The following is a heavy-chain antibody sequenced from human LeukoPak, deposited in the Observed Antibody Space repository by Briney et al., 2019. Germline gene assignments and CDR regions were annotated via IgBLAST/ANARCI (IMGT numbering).Heavy chain of an antibody. CDR2: IKQDGSEK. CDR3: ARGGVTMIVPVQ. V-gene: IGHV3-7*01. J-gene: IGHJ4*02. D-gene: IGHD3-22*01. Sequence: GGSLRLSCAASEFSFSNYWMRWVRQAPGKGLEWVANIKQDGSEKYYVDSVKGRFTISRDHSKNTLYLQMNSLRAEDTAVYYCARGGVTMIVPVQWGQGTLVTVSS. CDR1: EFSFSNYW.